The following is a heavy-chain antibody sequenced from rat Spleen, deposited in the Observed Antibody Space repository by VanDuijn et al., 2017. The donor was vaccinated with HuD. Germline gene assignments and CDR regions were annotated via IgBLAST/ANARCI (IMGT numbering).Heavy chain of an antibody. D-gene: IGHD1-5*01. V-gene: IGHV5-46*01. CDR2: ISTSGVGT. CDR3: VRLYNNHGYWYFDF. CDR1: GFTFSNFP. Sequence: EVQLVESGGGLVQPGRSMKLSCAASGFTFSNFPLAWVRQAPTKGLEWVASISTSGVGTFYRDSVKGRFTISRENAKSTLYLQMNTLRSEDTATYYCVRLYNNHGYWYFDFWGPGTMVTVSS. J-gene: IGHJ1*01.